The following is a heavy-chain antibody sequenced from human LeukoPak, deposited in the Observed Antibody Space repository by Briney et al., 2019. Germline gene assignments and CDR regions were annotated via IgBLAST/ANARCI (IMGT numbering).Heavy chain of an antibody. Sequence: TSETLSLTCTVSGGSISNGDHYWSWIRQHPGKGLEWIGYIYYSGSTYYNPSLKSRVTISVDTSKNQFSLKLRSVTAADTAIYYCARVYAQRNWFDPWGQGTLVTVSS. V-gene: IGHV4-31*03. D-gene: IGHD2-8*01. CDR3: ARVYAQRNWFDP. CDR1: GGSISNGDHY. CDR2: IYYSGST. J-gene: IGHJ5*02.